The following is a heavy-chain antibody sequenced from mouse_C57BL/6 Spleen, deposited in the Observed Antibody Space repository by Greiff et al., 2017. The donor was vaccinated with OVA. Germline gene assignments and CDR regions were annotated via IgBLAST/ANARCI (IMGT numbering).Heavy chain of an antibody. CDR2: INPNNGGT. CDR3: ARRDYYGSSSAWFAY. CDR1: GYTFTDYY. J-gene: IGHJ3*01. Sequence: EVQLQQSGPELVKPGASVKISCKASGYTFTDYYMNWVKQSHGKSLEWIGDINPNNGGTSYNQKFKGKATLTVDKSSSTAYMELRSLTSEDSAVYYCARRDYYGSSSAWFAYWGQGTLVTVSA. D-gene: IGHD1-1*01. V-gene: IGHV1-26*01.